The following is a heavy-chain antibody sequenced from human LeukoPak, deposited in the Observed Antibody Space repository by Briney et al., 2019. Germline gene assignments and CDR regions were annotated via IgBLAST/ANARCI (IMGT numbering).Heavy chain of an antibody. Sequence: ASVKVSCKVSGYTLTELFMHWVRQAPGKGLEWMGGFYPEDGETIYAQKFQGRVTMTEDTSTDTAYIEVSCVKCEDTAVYYCATAGELTWFDPWGQGTLVTVSS. CDR3: ATAGELTWFDP. J-gene: IGHJ5*02. D-gene: IGHD3-10*01. CDR1: GYTLTELF. CDR2: FYPEDGET. V-gene: IGHV1-24*01.